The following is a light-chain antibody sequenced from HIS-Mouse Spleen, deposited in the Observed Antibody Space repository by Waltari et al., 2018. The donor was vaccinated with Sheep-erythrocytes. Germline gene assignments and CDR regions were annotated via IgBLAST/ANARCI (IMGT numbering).Light chain of an antibody. CDR3: CSYAGSYNHV. Sequence: QSALTQPRSVSGSPGQSVTISCTGTSSDVGGYNLLSWYQQHPGKAPKLMIYDVSKRPSGVPDRFSGSKSGNTASLTISGLQAEDEADYYCCSYAGSYNHVFATGTKVTVL. V-gene: IGLV2-11*01. CDR2: DVS. J-gene: IGLJ1*01. CDR1: SSDVGGYNL.